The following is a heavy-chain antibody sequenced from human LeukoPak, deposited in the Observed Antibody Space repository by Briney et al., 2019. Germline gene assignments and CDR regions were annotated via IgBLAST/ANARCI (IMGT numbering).Heavy chain of an antibody. CDR3: ARAYDYGSGSYYDY. Sequence: SVKVSCKASGGTFSSYAISLVRQAPGQGLEWMGGIIPIFGTANYAQKFQGRVTITADESTSTAYMELSSLRSEDTAVYYCARAYDYGSGSYYDYWGQGTLVTVSS. J-gene: IGHJ4*02. CDR2: IIPIFGTA. V-gene: IGHV1-69*13. D-gene: IGHD3-10*01. CDR1: GGTFSSYA.